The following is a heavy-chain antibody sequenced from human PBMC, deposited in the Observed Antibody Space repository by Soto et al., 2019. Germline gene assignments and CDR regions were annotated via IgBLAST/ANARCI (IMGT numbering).Heavy chain of an antibody. CDR2: VNYSGGRT. D-gene: IGHD4-4*01. J-gene: IGHJ4*02. Sequence: QVQLQQWGAGLLKPSETLSLTCAAYGESLSTYFWSWIRQPPGKGLEWIGEVNYSGGRTIYNPSLESRVTISVSTSRDQFSLQLRSVTAADTAVYYCASGRHYTRTFGGQGTLVTVSS. CDR3: ASGRHYTRTF. V-gene: IGHV4-34*01. CDR1: GESLSTYF.